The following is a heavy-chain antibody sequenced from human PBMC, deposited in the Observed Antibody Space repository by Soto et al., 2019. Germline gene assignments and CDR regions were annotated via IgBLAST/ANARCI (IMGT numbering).Heavy chain of an antibody. Sequence: ASVKVSCKASGYTFSSYAMHWVRQAPGQRLEWMGWINAGNGNTKYSQKFQGRVTITRDTSASTAYMELSSLRSEDTAVYYCAGQGTMVRGEDMDVWGQWTTVTVSS. CDR3: AGQGTMVRGEDMDV. V-gene: IGHV1-3*01. D-gene: IGHD3-10*01. J-gene: IGHJ6*02. CDR1: GYTFSSYA. CDR2: INAGNGNT.